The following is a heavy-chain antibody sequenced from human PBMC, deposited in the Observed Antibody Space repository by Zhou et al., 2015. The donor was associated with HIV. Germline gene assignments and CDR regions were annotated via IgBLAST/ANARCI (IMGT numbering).Heavy chain of an antibody. J-gene: IGHJ6*02. CDR3: ARREEYSSSSGRGYYGMDV. D-gene: IGHD6-6*01. Sequence: QVHLVQSGAEVKKTGSSVKVSCKASGGTLSSYGINWVRQAPGQGLEWMGGIIPIFGTPNYAQKFQGRVTITADKSTSTAYMELSSLRSEDTAVYYCARREEYSSSSGRGYYGMDVWGQGTTVTVSS. CDR2: IIPIFGTP. V-gene: IGHV1-69*06. CDR1: GGTLSSYG.